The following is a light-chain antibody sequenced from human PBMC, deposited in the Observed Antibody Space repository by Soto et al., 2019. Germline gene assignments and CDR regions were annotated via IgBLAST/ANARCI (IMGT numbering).Light chain of an antibody. CDR3: QHYNTWT. V-gene: IGKV1-5*01. CDR1: QSISRW. J-gene: IGKJ1*01. Sequence: DIQMTQSPSTLSASVGDRVTITCRASQSISRWLAWYQQKPGKPPKLLIYDASSLESGVPSRFSGSGSGTEFSLTISSLQADDFGSYYCQHYNTWTFGPGTKVDI. CDR2: DAS.